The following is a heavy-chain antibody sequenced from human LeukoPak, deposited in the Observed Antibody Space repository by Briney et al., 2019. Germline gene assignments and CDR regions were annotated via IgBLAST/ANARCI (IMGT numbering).Heavy chain of an antibody. CDR1: GYTFTSYG. CDR3: ARDRGPIPYSDFRTGYSLFDY. Sequence: TSVKVSCKASGYTFTSYGISWVRQAPGQGLEWMGWISAYNGNTNYAQKLQGRVTMTTDTSTSTAYMELRSLRSDDTAVYYCARDRGPIPYSDFRTGYSLFDYWGQGTLVTVSS. V-gene: IGHV1-18*01. J-gene: IGHJ4*02. D-gene: IGHD3-3*01. CDR2: ISAYNGNT.